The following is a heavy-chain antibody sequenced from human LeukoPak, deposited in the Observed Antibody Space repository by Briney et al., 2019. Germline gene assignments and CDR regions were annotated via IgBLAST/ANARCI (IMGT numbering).Heavy chain of an antibody. J-gene: IGHJ4*02. D-gene: IGHD4-23*01. V-gene: IGHV4-59*01. CDR2: IYYSGST. Sequence: PSETLSLTCTVSGGSISSYYWSWIRLPPGKGLEWIGYIYYSGSTNYNPSLKSRVTISVDTSKNQFSLKLSSVTAADTAVYYCARVGVRPTVVTHWGQGTLVTVSS. CDR3: ARVGVRPTVVTH. CDR1: GGSISSYY.